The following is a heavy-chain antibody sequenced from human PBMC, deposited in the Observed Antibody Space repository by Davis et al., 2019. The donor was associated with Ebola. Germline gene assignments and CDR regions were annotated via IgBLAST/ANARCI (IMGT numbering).Heavy chain of an antibody. Sequence: PGGSLRLSCAASGSPFSSYGMSWVRQAPGKGLEWVSSISNSGDRAHYVDAVKGRFTISRDNSKNTLILQMNSLRAEDTAIYYCAKEELKVFDYWGQGTLVTVSS. V-gene: IGHV3-23*01. J-gene: IGHJ4*02. CDR1: GSPFSSYG. CDR3: AKEELKVFDY. CDR2: ISNSGDRA. D-gene: IGHD3-10*01.